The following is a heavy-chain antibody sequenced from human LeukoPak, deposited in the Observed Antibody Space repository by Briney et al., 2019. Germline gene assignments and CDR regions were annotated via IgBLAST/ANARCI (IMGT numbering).Heavy chain of an antibody. J-gene: IGHJ4*02. V-gene: IGHV3-23*01. CDR1: GFTFSSYS. CDR2: ISGSVRST. CDR3: AKETSDSSGYFLDY. Sequence: PGGSLRLSCAASGFTFSSYSMNWVRQAPGKGLEWVSSISGSVRSTYYADSVKGRFTISRDNSKNTVYLQMNSLRAGDTAVYYCAKETSDSSGYFLDYWGQGTLVTVSS. D-gene: IGHD3-22*01.